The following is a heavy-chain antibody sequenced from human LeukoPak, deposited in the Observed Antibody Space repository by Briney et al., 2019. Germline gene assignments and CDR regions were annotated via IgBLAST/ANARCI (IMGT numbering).Heavy chain of an antibody. D-gene: IGHD2-2*01. Sequence: SETLSLTCSVSGDSLSSSSYYWGWIRQPPGKGLEWIGSIYYSGSTYYNPSLKSRVTISVDTSKNQFSLKLSSVTAADTAVYYCSSSTKSYYYYYMDVWGKGTTVTISS. CDR2: IYYSGST. J-gene: IGHJ6*03. V-gene: IGHV4-39*01. CDR1: GDSLSSSSYY. CDR3: SSSTKSYYYYYMDV.